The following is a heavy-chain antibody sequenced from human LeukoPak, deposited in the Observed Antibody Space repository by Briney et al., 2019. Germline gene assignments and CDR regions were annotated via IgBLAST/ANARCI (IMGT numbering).Heavy chain of an antibody. Sequence: SVKVSCKASGYTFTSYGISWVRQAPGQGLEWMGGIIPIFGTANYAQKFQGRVTITADKSTSTAYMELSSLRSEDTAVYYCARDSGYLYYFDYWGQGTLVTVSS. CDR2: IIPIFGTA. CDR3: ARDSGYLYYFDY. J-gene: IGHJ4*02. V-gene: IGHV1-69*06. D-gene: IGHD5-12*01. CDR1: GYTFTSYG.